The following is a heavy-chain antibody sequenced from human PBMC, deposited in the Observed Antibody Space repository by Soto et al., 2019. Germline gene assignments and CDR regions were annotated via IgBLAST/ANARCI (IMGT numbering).Heavy chain of an antibody. CDR1: GFTFSRQA. CDR2: IWYHGIDK. J-gene: IGHJ4*02. Sequence: LRLSCAASGFTFSRQAMHWVRQAPGRGLEWVAVIWYHGIDKYYADSVKGRFTISRDNSKNTVYLQMNSPRGEDTAVYYCATGFLGLCTGGNCPLDYWGQGTLVTVSS. V-gene: IGHV3-33*08. CDR3: ATGFLGLCTGGNCPLDY. D-gene: IGHD2-15*01.